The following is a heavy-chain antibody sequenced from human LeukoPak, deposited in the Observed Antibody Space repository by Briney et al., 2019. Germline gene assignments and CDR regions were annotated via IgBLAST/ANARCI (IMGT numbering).Heavy chain of an antibody. Sequence: SETLSHTCTVSGYSISSGYYWGWIRQPPGKGLEWIGSIYHSGSTYYNPSLKSRVTISVDTSKNQFSLKLSSVTAADTAVYYCARDTVTRSFDYWGQGTLVTVSS. V-gene: IGHV4-38-2*02. J-gene: IGHJ4*02. D-gene: IGHD4-17*01. CDR2: IYHSGST. CDR3: ARDTVTRSFDY. CDR1: GYSISSGYY.